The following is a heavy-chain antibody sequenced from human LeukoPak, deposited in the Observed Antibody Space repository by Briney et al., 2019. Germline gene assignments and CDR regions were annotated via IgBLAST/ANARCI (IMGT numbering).Heavy chain of an antibody. CDR2: IWYDGRNK. D-gene: IGHD6-19*01. J-gene: IGHJ2*01. CDR1: GFTFSSYG. Sequence: PGRSLRLSCAASGFTFSSYGMHWVRQAPGKGLEWVAVIWYDGRNKYYADSVKGRFTISRDNSKNTLCLQMNILRAEDTAVYYCARDMEQWLVQDWYFDLWGRGTLVTVSS. V-gene: IGHV3-33*01. CDR3: ARDMEQWLVQDWYFDL.